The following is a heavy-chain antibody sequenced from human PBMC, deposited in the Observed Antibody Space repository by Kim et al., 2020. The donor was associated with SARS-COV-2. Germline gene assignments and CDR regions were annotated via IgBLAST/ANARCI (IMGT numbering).Heavy chain of an antibody. V-gene: IGHV1-69*06. CDR1: GGTFSNYA. CDR2: IIPMSGAA. J-gene: IGHJ6*02. CDR3: ARVYWGQLDPNYYYAMDV. D-gene: IGHD2-15*01. Sequence: SVKVSCKASGGTFSNYAINWVRQAPGQGLEWMGGIIPMSGAANYAQKFQGRVTITADKSTSIAYMELSSLRSDDTAVYYCARVYWGQLDPNYYYAMDVWGQGTTVTVSS.